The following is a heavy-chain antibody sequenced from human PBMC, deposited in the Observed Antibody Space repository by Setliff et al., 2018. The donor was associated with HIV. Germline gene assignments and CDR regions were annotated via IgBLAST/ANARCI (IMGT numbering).Heavy chain of an antibody. CDR1: GGSISSGTYY. V-gene: IGHV4-31*03. Sequence: PSETLSLTCTVSGGSISSGTYYWSWIRQHPGKGLEWIGYIYYSGSTYYNSSLKSRVTISVDTSRNQFSLKLSSVTAADTAVYYCARDRSDYYNLPGYFDHWGQGTPVTVSS. J-gene: IGHJ4*02. CDR2: IYYSGST. CDR3: ARDRSDYYNLPGYFDH. D-gene: IGHD3-3*01.